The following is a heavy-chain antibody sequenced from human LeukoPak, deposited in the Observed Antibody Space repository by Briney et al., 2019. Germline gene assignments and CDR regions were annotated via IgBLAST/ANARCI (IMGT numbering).Heavy chain of an antibody. Sequence: SETLSLTCTVSGGSISSYYWSWIRQPPGKGLEWIGYIYYSGSTNYNPSLKSRVTISVDTSKNQFSLKLSSVTAADTAVYYCARWSSRSSGWPYYHYGMDVWGQGTTVTVSS. CDR2: IYYSGST. CDR1: GGSISSYY. D-gene: IGHD6-19*01. V-gene: IGHV4-59*08. CDR3: ARWSSRSSGWPYYHYGMDV. J-gene: IGHJ6*02.